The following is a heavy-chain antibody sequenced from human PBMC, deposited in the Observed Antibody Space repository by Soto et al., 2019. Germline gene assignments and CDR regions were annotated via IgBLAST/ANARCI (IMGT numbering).Heavy chain of an antibody. J-gene: IGHJ6*02. D-gene: IGHD2-21*01. CDR1: GGTFSSYA. V-gene: IGHV1-69*06. CDR2: IIPIFGTA. CDR3: ARDRGIVVVSEYYYYGMDV. Sequence: QVQLVQSGAEVKKPGSSVKVSCNASGGTFSSYAIRWVRQAPGQGLEWMGGIIPIFGTANYAQKFQGRVTITADKSTSTAYMELSSLRSEDTAVYYCARDRGIVVVSEYYYYGMDVWGQGTTVTVSS.